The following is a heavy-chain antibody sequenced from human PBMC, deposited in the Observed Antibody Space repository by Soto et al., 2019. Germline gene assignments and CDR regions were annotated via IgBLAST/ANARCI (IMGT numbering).Heavy chain of an antibody. D-gene: IGHD4-17*01. J-gene: IGHJ3*02. CDR2: IYSGGST. CDR1: GFTVSSNY. CDR3: ARDNYGDYENDAFDI. Sequence: EVQLVESGGGLVQPGGSLRLSCAASGFTVSSNYMSWVRQAPGKGLEWVSVIYSGGSTYYADSVKGRFTISRDNSKNTLYLQMNSLRAEDTAVDYCARDNYGDYENDAFDIWGQGTMVTVSS. V-gene: IGHV3-66*01.